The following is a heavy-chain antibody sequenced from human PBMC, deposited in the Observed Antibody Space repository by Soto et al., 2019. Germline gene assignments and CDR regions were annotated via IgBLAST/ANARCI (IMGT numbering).Heavy chain of an antibody. CDR1: GDIVSSNSAA. CDR2: TYYRSKWYN. J-gene: IGHJ6*02. CDR3: ARVISDIVVVPAAIPRGYYDYYGMDV. Sequence: PSQTLSLTCAFSGDIVSSNSAAWNWIRQSPSRGLEWLGRTYYRSKWYNDYAVSVKSRITINPDTSKNQFSLQLNSVTPEDTAVYYCARVISDIVVVPAAIPRGYYDYYGMDVWGQGTTVTVSS. D-gene: IGHD2-2*02. V-gene: IGHV6-1*01.